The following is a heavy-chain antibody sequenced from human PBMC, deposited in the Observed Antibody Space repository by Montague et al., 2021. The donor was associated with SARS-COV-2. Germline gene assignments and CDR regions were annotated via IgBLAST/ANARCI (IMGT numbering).Heavy chain of an antibody. V-gene: IGHV3-30*09. CDR1: GFTFKSYS. Sequence: SLRLSCAASGFTFKSYSIHWVRQAPGKGLEWVAVISYDGTNKYYADSVKGRFAISRDNSENTVYLQMSSLSPEDTAVYYCARVFSGTYLDYFDYWGQGTLVTVSS. CDR2: ISYDGTNK. J-gene: IGHJ4*02. CDR3: ARVFSGTYLDYFDY. D-gene: IGHD1-26*01.